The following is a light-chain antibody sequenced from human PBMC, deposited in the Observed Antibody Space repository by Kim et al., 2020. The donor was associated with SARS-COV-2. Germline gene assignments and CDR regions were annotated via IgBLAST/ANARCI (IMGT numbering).Light chain of an antibody. Sequence: APGERAKIHVGGDTIGRRNVHWYQQKLGPAPVVVIYDNTGRPSGIPERFSGSNSGNTATLTINRAEAGDETDYYCLLWDSGSDNVIFGGGTQLAVL. CDR3: LLWDSGSDNVI. CDR1: TIGRRN. J-gene: IGLJ2*01. V-gene: IGLV3-21*02. CDR2: DNT.